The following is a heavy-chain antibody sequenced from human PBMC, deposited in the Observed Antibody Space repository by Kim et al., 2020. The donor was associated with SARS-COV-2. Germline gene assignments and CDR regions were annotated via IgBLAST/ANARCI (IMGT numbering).Heavy chain of an antibody. Sequence: KGRFTISRDDSKSIAYLQMNSLKTEDTAVYYCTRGDRITIFGVVITPFDYWGQGTLVTVSS. V-gene: IGHV3-49*02. J-gene: IGHJ4*02. CDR3: TRGDRITIFGVVITPFDY. D-gene: IGHD3-3*01.